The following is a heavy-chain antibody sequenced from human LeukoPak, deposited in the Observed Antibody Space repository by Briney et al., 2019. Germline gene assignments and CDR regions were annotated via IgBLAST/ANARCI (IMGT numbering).Heavy chain of an antibody. CDR3: ARLGYCSSTSCQ. Sequence: ASVKVSCKASGYTFTSYPMHWVRQAPGQGLEWMGIINPSGGSTNYAQKFQGRVTLTRDTSTSTVYMELSSLRPEDTAVYYCARLGYCSSTSCQWGQGTVVTVSS. CDR2: INPSGGST. D-gene: IGHD2-2*01. J-gene: IGHJ4*02. V-gene: IGHV1-46*01. CDR1: GYTFTSYP.